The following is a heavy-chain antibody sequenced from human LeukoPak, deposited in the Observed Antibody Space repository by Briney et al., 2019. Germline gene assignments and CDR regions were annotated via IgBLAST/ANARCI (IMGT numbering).Heavy chain of an antibody. CDR2: VNYSGST. D-gene: IGHD5-18*01. Sequence: PSETLSLTCTVSGGFLSSYYWSWIRQPPGKGLEWIGNVNYSGSTNYSPSLKSRVTISVDTSKDQLSLRLSSVTAADTAVYYCARRRYSYGFNYGMDVWGQGTTVTVSS. J-gene: IGHJ6*02. CDR1: GGFLSSYY. CDR3: ARRRYSYGFNYGMDV. V-gene: IGHV4-59*08.